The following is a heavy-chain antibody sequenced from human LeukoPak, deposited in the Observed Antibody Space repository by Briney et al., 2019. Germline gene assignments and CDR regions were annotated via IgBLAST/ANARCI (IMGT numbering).Heavy chain of an antibody. D-gene: IGHD4-17*01. V-gene: IGHV3-48*01. J-gene: IGHJ4*02. CDR2: ISSSSSTI. Sequence: GGSLRLSCAASGFTFSSMNWVRQAPGKGLEWVSYISSSSSTIYYADSVKGRFTISRDNAKNSLYLQMNSLRAEDTAVYYCARSMMTTVISFDYWGQGTLVTLSS. CDR3: ARSMMTTVISFDY. CDR1: GFTFSS.